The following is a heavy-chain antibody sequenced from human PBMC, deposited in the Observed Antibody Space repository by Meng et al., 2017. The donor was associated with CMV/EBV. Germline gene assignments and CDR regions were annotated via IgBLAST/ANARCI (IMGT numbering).Heavy chain of an antibody. D-gene: IGHD6-6*01. J-gene: IGHJ6*02. V-gene: IGHV3-11*01. Sequence: GGSLRLSCAASGFTFSDYYMSWIRQVPGKGLEWVSYISSSGSTIYYADSVKGRFTISRDNAKNSLYLQMNSLRAEDTAVYYCARRIAARLLSARYYYGMDVWGQGTTVTVSS. CDR2: ISSSGSTI. CDR3: ARRIAARLLSARYYYGMDV. CDR1: GFTFSDYY.